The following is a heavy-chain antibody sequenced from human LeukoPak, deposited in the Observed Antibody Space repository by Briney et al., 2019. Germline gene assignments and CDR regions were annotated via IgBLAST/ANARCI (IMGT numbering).Heavy chain of an antibody. CDR3: ARATYCSGGSCYHGAGYYYMDV. CDR2: IYYSGTT. J-gene: IGHJ6*03. Sequence: PSETLSHTCTVSGDSISGFYWSWIRQPPGKGLEWIGYIYYSGTTNYNPSLKSRLTISVDTSKNQFSLKLSSVTAADTAVYYCARATYCSGGSCYHGAGYYYMDVWGKGTTVTVSS. D-gene: IGHD2-15*01. V-gene: IGHV4-59*01. CDR1: GDSISGFY.